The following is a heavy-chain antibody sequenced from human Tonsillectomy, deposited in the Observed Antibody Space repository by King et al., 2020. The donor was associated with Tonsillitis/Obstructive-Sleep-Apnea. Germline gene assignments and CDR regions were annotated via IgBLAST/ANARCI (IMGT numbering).Heavy chain of an antibody. D-gene: IGHD5-18*01. V-gene: IGHV3-73*01. CDR1: GFTFSGSS. CDR2: IRSKANSYAT. Sequence: QLVQSGGGLVQPGGSLKLSCAASGFTFSGSSLHWVRQASGKGLEWVGRIRSKANSYATAYAASVKGRFTISSDDSKNTAYLQMNSLKTEDTAVYYCTRLDTVWGQGTTVTVSS. CDR3: TRLDTV. J-gene: IGHJ6*02.